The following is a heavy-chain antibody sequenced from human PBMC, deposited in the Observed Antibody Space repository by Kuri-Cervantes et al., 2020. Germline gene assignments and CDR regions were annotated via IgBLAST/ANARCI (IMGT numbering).Heavy chain of an antibody. Sequence: GGSLRLSCVTSGITVSSNYMNWVRQAPGKGLEWVSSISSSSSYIYYADSVKGRFTISRDNAKNSLYLQMNSLRAEDTAVYYCARDGNDILTYYYGMDVWGQGTTVTVSS. D-gene: IGHD3-9*01. J-gene: IGHJ6*02. CDR1: GITVSSNY. CDR2: ISSSSSYI. V-gene: IGHV3-21*01. CDR3: ARDGNDILTYYYGMDV.